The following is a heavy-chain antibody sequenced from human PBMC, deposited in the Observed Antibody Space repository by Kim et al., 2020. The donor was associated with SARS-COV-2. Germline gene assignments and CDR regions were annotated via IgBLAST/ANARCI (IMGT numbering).Heavy chain of an antibody. J-gene: IGHJ4*02. V-gene: IGHV3-21*01. D-gene: IGHD1-1*01. Sequence: GGSLRLSCAASGFTFSSYSMNWVRQAPGKGLEWVSSISSSSSYIYYADSVKGRFTISRDNAKNSLYLQMNSLRAEDTAVYYCARLGGTTGTTRESDYWGQGTLVTVSS. CDR3: ARLGGTTGTTRESDY. CDR2: ISSSSSYI. CDR1: GFTFSSYS.